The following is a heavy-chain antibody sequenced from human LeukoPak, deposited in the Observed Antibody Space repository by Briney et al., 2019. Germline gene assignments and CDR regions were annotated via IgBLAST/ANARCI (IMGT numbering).Heavy chain of an antibody. CDR3: AKAGTFYYYYMDV. Sequence: PGGSLRLSCAASGFTFSSYWMSWVRQAPGKGLEWVANIKQDGSEKYYVDSVKGRLTISRDNSKNTLYLQMNSLRAEDTAVYYCAKAGTFYYYYMDVWGKGTTVTISS. CDR1: GFTFSSYW. J-gene: IGHJ6*03. D-gene: IGHD1-1*01. CDR2: IKQDGSEK. V-gene: IGHV3-7*01.